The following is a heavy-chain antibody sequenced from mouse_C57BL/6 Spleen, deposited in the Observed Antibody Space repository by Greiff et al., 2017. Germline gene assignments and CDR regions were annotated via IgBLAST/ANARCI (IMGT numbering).Heavy chain of an antibody. CDR3: ARGEYYYGSSYAMDY. D-gene: IGHD1-1*01. CDR2: INPYNGGT. J-gene: IGHJ4*01. Sequence: EVKLVESGPVLVKPGASVKMSCKASGYTFTDYYMNWVKQSHGKSLEWIGVINPYNGGTSYNQKFKGKATLTVDKSSSTAYMELNSLTSEDSAVYYCARGEYYYGSSYAMDYWGQGTSVTVSS. V-gene: IGHV1-19*01. CDR1: GYTFTDYY.